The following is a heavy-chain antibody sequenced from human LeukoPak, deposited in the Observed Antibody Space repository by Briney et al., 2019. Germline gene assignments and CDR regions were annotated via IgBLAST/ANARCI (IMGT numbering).Heavy chain of an antibody. CDR3: ARDHPPRFDP. CDR2: IIPIFGTA. CDR1: GGTFSSYA. J-gene: IGHJ5*02. V-gene: IGHV1-69*13. Sequence: GASVKVSCKASGGTFSSYAISWVRQAPGQGLEWMGGIIPIFGTANYAQKFQGRVTITADESTSTAYMELSSLRSEDTAVYYCARDHPPRFDPWGQGTLVTVSS.